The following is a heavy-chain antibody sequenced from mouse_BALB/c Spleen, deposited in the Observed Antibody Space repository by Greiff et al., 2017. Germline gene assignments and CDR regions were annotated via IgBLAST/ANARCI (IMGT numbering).Heavy chain of an antibody. J-gene: IGHJ2*01. V-gene: IGHV5-17*02. D-gene: IGHD2-10*02. Sequence: EVQLVESGGGLVQPGGSRKLSCAASGFTFSSFGMHWVRQAPEKGLEWVAYISSGSSTIYYADTVKGRFTISRDNPKNTLFLQMTSLRSEDTAMYYCARFWYGLDYWGQGTTLTVSS. CDR3: ARFWYGLDY. CDR2: ISSGSSTI. CDR1: GFTFSSFG.